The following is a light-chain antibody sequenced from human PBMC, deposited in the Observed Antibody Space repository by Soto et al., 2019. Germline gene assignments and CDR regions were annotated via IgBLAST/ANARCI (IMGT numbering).Light chain of an antibody. J-gene: IGKJ5*01. Sequence: EIVLTHSPATLSLSPWETATLSCRATQSVSSNLAWYQQKPGQAPRLLIYGASTRATGIPARFSGSGSGTEFTLTISSLQSEDFAVHYCQQYNNWPPTFGQATRLEIK. CDR3: QQYNNWPPT. V-gene: IGKV3-15*01. CDR1: QSVSSN. CDR2: GAS.